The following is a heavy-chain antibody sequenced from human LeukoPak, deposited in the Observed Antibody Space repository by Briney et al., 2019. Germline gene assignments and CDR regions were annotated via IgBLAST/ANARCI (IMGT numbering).Heavy chain of an antibody. CDR1: GVSFSSYY. D-gene: IGHD1-7*01. Sequence: SETLSLTCTVSGVSFSSYYWSWIRQHPGKGLEWIGYIYYSGSTYYNPSLKSRVTISVDTSKNQLSLNLNSVTAADTAVYYCASGRELTATLPYWGQGTLVTVSS. V-gene: IGHV4-59*06. CDR3: ASGRELTATLPY. J-gene: IGHJ4*02. CDR2: IYYSGST.